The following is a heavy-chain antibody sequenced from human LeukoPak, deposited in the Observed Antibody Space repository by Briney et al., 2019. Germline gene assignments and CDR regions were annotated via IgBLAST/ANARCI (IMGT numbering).Heavy chain of an antibody. J-gene: IGHJ4*02. V-gene: IGHV4-38-2*02. D-gene: IGHD2-21*02. CDR3: ARDRIAPSAGYCGGDCRPFDY. Sequence: SETLSLTCTVSGGSISSYYWSWIRQPPGKGLEWIGSIYHSGSTYYNPSLKSRVTISVDTSKNQFSLKLSSVTAADTAVYYCARDRIAPSAGYCGGDCRPFDYWGQGTLVTVSS. CDR2: IYHSGST. CDR1: GGSISSYY.